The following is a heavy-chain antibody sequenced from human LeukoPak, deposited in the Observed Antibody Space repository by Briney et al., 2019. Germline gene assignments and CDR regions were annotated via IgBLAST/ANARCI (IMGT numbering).Heavy chain of an antibody. Sequence: ASVKVSCKASGYTFTSYAMNWVRQAPGQGLGWMGWINTNTGNPTYAQGFTGRFVSSLDTSVSTAYLQISSLKAEDTAVYYCARDLTPRIAVVGGSDWDAFDIWGQGTMVTVSS. V-gene: IGHV7-4-1*02. CDR1: GYTFTSYA. CDR2: INTNTGNP. CDR3: ARDLTPRIAVVGGSDWDAFDI. D-gene: IGHD6-19*01. J-gene: IGHJ3*02.